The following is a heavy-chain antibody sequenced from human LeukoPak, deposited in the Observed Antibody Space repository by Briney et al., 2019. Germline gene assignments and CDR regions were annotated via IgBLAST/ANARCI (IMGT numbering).Heavy chain of an antibody. D-gene: IGHD4-11*01. CDR2: VDHTGST. CDR1: DDSITMYY. Sequence: SETLSLTCSVSDDSITMYYWTWIRQPPGKGLEWIGYVDHTGSTNFNPSINGRVSISRDTSKNLFSLRLRSVTAADTAVYFCARGRVSSSTWYSTYYYYFYMDVWGKGTTVTVSS. J-gene: IGHJ6*03. CDR3: ARGRVSSSTWYSTYYYYFYMDV. V-gene: IGHV4-59*01.